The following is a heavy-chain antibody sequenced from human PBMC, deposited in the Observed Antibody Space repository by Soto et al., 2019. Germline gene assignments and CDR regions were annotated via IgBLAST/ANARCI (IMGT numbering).Heavy chain of an antibody. CDR2: IYPGDSDT. Sequence: PGESLKISRKVSEYTFTSYWIPWVRQMPAKGLEWMGIIYPGDSDTRYSPSFQGQVTISADKSISSAYLQWSSLKASDTAMYYCARRNCISTSCLSGYYGMDVWGQGTTVSVSS. CDR3: ARRNCISTSCLSGYYGMDV. D-gene: IGHD2-2*01. V-gene: IGHV5-51*01. J-gene: IGHJ6*02. CDR1: EYTFTSYW.